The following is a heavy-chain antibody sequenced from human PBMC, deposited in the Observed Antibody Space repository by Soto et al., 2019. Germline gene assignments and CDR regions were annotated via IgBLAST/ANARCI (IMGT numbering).Heavy chain of an antibody. CDR3: ARVYIVLMVYATPYYMDV. V-gene: IGHV1-18*01. D-gene: IGHD2-8*01. CDR2: ISAYNGNT. Sequence: QVQLVQSGAEVKKPGASVKVSCKASGYTFTSYGISWVRQAPGQGLEWMGWISAYNGNTNYAQKLQGRVTMTTDTPTSTAYMELRSLRSDDTAVYYCARVYIVLMVYATPYYMDVWGKGTTVTVSS. J-gene: IGHJ6*03. CDR1: GYTFTSYG.